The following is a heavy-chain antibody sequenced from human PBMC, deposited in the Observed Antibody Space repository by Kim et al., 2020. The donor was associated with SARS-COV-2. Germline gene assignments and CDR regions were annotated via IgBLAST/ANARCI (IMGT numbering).Heavy chain of an antibody. D-gene: IGHD5-18*01. V-gene: IGHV3-23*01. J-gene: IGHJ4*02. CDR3: AKDIRGWVTDF. CDR2: LDGSSGKT. CDR1: GFTFSTYA. Sequence: GGSLRLSCEASGFTFSTYAAHWVRQAPGKGLEWVSALDGSSGKTYYSDSVRGRFTISRDNSKNTLYLQMNSLRAEDTAVYICAKDIRGWVTDFWGQGTLVIVSS.